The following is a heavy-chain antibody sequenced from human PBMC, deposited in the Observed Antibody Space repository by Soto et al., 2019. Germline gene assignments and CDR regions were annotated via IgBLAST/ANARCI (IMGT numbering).Heavy chain of an antibody. J-gene: IGHJ4*02. V-gene: IGHV4-34*01. D-gene: IGHD3-9*01. CDR1: GGSFSGYY. CDR3: ARGALRYFGWSY. CDR2: INDSGST. Sequence: SETLSRTCAVDGGSFSGYYWSWIRQPPGKGLEWIGEINDSGSTNYNPSLRSRVSISVDTSKSQFSLKLTSVTAADTAVYYCARGALRYFGWSYWGKGTLVTVSS.